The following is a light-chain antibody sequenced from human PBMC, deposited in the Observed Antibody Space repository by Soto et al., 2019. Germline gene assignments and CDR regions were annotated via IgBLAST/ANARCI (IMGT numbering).Light chain of an antibody. CDR1: QSVSTR. V-gene: IGKV1-5*01. CDR3: QQYNSYST. Sequence: IQSPPSPSPPSASVGGRVPITCRASQSVSTRLAWYQQKPGKAPKVLIYDASSLESGVPSRFSGSGSGTEFTLTISSLQPDDFATYYCQQYNSYSTFGQGTKVDIK. CDR2: DAS. J-gene: IGKJ1*01.